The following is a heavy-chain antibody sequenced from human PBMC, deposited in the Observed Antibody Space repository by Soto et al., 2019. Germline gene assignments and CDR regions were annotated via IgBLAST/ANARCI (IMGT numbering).Heavy chain of an antibody. CDR1: GFTFSSYW. J-gene: IGHJ6*03. Sequence: GGSLRLSCAASGFTFSSYWMSWVRQAPGKGLEWVANIKQDGSEKYYVDSVKGRFTISRDNAKNSLYLQMNSLRAEDTAVYYCARYNGDHGTGYYYMDVWGKGTTVTVSS. CDR2: IKQDGSEK. V-gene: IGHV3-7*03. CDR3: ARYNGDHGTGYYYMDV. D-gene: IGHD1-1*01.